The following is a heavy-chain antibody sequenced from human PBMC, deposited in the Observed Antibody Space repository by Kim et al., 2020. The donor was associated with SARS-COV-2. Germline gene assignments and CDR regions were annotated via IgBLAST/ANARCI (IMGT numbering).Heavy chain of an antibody. CDR2: INHSGST. CDR1: GGSFSGYY. V-gene: IGHV4-34*01. J-gene: IGHJ5*02. CDR3: ARGVGWFDP. Sequence: SETLSLTCAVYGGSFSGYYWSWIRQPPGKGLEWIGEINHSGSTNYNPSLKSRVTISVDTSKNQFSLKLSSVTAADTAVYYCARGVGWFDPWGQGTLVTVSS. D-gene: IGHD1-26*01.